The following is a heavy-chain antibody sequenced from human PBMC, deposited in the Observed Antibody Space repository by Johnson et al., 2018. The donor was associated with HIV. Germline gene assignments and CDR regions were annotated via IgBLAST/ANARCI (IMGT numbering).Heavy chain of an antibody. CDR3: AKDEAVVWPLRGDAFDI. CDR1: GFSFSSYD. V-gene: IGHV3-30*18. J-gene: IGHJ3*02. CDR2: MSYDGSNE. Sequence: QMLLVESGGGVVPPGRSLRVSCGASGFSFSSYDMHWVRQAPGKGLEWVAVMSYDGSNEYYADSVKGRFTISRDNSKNTLYLQMNSLRAEDTAVYYCAKDEAVVWPLRGDAFDIWGQGTMVTVSS. D-gene: IGHD3-3*01.